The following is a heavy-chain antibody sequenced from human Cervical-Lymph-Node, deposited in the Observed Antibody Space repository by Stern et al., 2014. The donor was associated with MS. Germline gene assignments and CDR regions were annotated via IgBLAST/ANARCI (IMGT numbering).Heavy chain of an antibody. V-gene: IGHV3-9*01. CDR3: ARDKGVATKGVVDV. CDR1: GFIFDDYD. Sequence: EVQLVESGGGLVQPGRPMRLSCAASGFIFDDYDMHWVRQAPGKGPEWFSGISWDRRDIDYADSVKGRFTISRGNDKNSLYLQMNSPRLEDAAVYYCARDKGVATKGVVDVWGQGTTVIVSS. CDR2: ISWDRRDI. J-gene: IGHJ6*02. D-gene: IGHD5-12*01.